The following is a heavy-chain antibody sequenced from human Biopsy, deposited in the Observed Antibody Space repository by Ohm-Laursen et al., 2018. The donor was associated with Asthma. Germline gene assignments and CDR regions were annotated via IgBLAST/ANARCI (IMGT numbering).Heavy chain of an antibody. J-gene: IGHJ4*02. Sequence: SLRLSCTAPGFTFSSSAMFWVRQAPGKGLEWVSVIYSGGTSDTADSVRGRFTISRDFYKNTLYLQMDSLRAEDTAVYYCARGDSSGWSHYYFDYWGQGTLVTVSS. CDR2: IYSGGTS. V-gene: IGHV3-23*03. CDR1: GFTFSSSA. CDR3: ARGDSSGWSHYYFDY. D-gene: IGHD6-19*01.